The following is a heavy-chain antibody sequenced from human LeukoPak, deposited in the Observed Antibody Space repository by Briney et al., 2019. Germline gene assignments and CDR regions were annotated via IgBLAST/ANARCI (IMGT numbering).Heavy chain of an antibody. D-gene: IGHD1-1*01. CDR3: AREGQLGPFDY. CDR1: GYTFTSYY. Sequence: GASVKVSCKTSGYTFTSYYMHWVGQAPGQGLEWMGIINPSVVSTNYAQKFQGRVTMTRDTSTSTLYMELSSLRSDDAAVYYCAREGQLGPFDYWGQGTLVTVSS. J-gene: IGHJ4*02. CDR2: INPSVVST. V-gene: IGHV1-46*01.